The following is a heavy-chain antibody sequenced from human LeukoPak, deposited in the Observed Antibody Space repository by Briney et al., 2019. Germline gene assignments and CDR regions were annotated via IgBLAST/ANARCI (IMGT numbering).Heavy chain of an antibody. J-gene: IGHJ4*02. D-gene: IGHD2-21*01. V-gene: IGHV3-48*03. CDR3: ARETAHCGGDCFDY. Sequence: QTGGSLRLSCAASGFTFSTYEFNWVRQAPGKGLEWVAYIGVGGNSIYYADSVRGRFTTSRDNAQNSLYLEMNSLRVEDTALYYCARETAHCGGDCFDYWGQGTLVTVSS. CDR1: GFTFSTYE. CDR2: IGVGGNSI.